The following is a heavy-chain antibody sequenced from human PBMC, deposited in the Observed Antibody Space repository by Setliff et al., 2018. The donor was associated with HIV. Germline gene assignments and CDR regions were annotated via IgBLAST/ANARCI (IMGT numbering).Heavy chain of an antibody. J-gene: IGHJ4*02. Sequence: GGSLRLSCAASGFIFSTFPMHWVRQAPGKGLEWVAVMSGDANSQYYADSVRGRFTISRDNSKNTLYLQMNSLRAEDTAVYYCAKDRTGIVSSSSYYFDYWGQGTLVTVSS. D-gene: IGHD6-6*01. CDR1: GFIFSTFP. CDR2: MSGDANSQ. CDR3: AKDRTGIVSSSSYYFDY. V-gene: IGHV3-30*01.